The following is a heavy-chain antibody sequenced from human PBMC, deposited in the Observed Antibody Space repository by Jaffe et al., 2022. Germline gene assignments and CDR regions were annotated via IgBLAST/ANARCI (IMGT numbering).Heavy chain of an antibody. V-gene: IGHV3-23*01. CDR3: AKEGSESYGDYVSYYYYYMDV. D-gene: IGHD4-17*01. CDR2: ISGSGGST. J-gene: IGHJ6*03. Sequence: EVQLLESGGGLVQPGGSLRLSCAASGFTFSSYAMSWVRQAPGKGLEWVSAISGSGGSTYYADSVKGRFTISRDNSKNTLYLQMNSLRAEDTAVYYCAKEGSESYGDYVSYYYYYMDVWGKGTTVTVSS. CDR1: GFTFSSYA.